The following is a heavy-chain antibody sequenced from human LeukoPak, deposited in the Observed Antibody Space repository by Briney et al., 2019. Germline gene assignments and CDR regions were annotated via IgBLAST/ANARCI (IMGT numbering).Heavy chain of an antibody. V-gene: IGHV4-59*01. J-gene: IGHJ5*02. D-gene: IGHD3-9*01. CDR1: GGSINSYY. CDR3: ARLTGYSSESWFDP. CDR2: IYYSGST. Sequence: SETLSLTCTVSGGSINSYYWSWIRQPPGKGLEWIGYIYYSGSTNYNPSLKSRVTISVHTSKNQFSLKLSSVTAADTAVYYCARLTGYSSESWFDPWGQGTLVTVPS.